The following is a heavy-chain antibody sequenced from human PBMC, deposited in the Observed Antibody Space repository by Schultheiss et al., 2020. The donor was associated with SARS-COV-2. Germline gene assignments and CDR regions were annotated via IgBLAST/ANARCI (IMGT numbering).Heavy chain of an antibody. Sequence: SQTLSLTCTVSGGSISSSSYYWGWIRQPPGKGLEWIGYIYYSGSTYYNPSLKSRVTISVDTSKNQFSLKLSSVTAADTAVYYCARQPVRGVIRWFDPWGQGTLVTVSS. D-gene: IGHD3-10*01. CDR1: GGSISSSSYY. CDR3: ARQPVRGVIRWFDP. CDR2: IYYSGST. J-gene: IGHJ5*02. V-gene: IGHV4-39*01.